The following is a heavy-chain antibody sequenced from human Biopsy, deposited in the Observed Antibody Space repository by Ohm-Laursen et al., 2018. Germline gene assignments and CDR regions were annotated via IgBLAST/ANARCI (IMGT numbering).Heavy chain of an antibody. CDR3: ARVGVGAPSIDYFDS. CDR1: GGSFNGYF. CDR2: ITQSGST. D-gene: IGHD1-26*01. J-gene: IGHJ4*02. Sequence: SDTLSLTCAVYGGSFNGYFWSWIRQPPGKGLEWIGDITQSGSTNYSPSLKSRVTISVDTAKKQFSLSLSSVTAADTAVYYCARVGVGAPSIDYFDSWGQGALVTVSS. V-gene: IGHV4-34*01.